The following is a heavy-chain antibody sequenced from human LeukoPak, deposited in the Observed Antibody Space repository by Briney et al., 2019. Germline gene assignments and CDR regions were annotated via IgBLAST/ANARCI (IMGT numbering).Heavy chain of an antibody. CDR1: GFTFSSYE. J-gene: IGHJ4*02. Sequence: GGSLRLSCAASGFTFSSYEMNWVRQAPGKGLEWVSHISSSGSTIYYADAVKGRFTISRDNAKNSLYLQMNSLRAEDTAVYYCAKSPKTGFLFDYWGKGTLVSVSS. V-gene: IGHV3-48*03. D-gene: IGHD1-1*01. CDR3: AKSPKTGFLFDY. CDR2: ISSSGSTI.